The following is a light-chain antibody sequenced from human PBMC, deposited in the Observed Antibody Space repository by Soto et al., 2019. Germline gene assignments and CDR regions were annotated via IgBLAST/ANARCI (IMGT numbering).Light chain of an antibody. J-gene: IGLJ1*01. V-gene: IGLV2-23*01. CDR1: SSDVGSYNL. Sequence: QSVLTQPASVSGSPGQSITISCTGTSSDVGSYNLFSWYQQHPGKAPKLMIYVGSKRPSGVSNRFSGSKSGNTASLTISGLQAEDEADYYCCSYAGSSYVFGTGTKVTVL. CDR2: VGS. CDR3: CSYAGSSYV.